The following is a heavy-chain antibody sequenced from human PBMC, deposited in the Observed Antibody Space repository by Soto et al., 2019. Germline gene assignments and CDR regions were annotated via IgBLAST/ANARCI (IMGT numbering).Heavy chain of an antibody. CDR2: IHYSGST. D-gene: IGHD6-25*01. CDR3: ARGGVAARNGKWVDP. Sequence: QVQLQESGPGLVKPSETLSLTCTVSGGSISSYSWGWIRQPPGKGLEWIGYIHYSGSTNYNPSLRSRVTISVDTPKNQFSLKVYSMTAADTAIYYCARGGVAARNGKWVDPWGRGTLVTVSS. V-gene: IGHV4-59*01. CDR1: GGSISSYS. J-gene: IGHJ5*02.